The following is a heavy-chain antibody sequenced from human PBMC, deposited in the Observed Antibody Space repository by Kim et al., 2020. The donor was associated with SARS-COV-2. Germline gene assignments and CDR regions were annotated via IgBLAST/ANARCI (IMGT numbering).Heavy chain of an antibody. CDR2: T. J-gene: IGHJ4*02. D-gene: IGHD2-2*01. Sequence: TNSPDSVKGRFTIPRVNAKTTMYLQMNSLSAEGTAVYYCAREQRSCGSYWGQGTLVTVSS. V-gene: IGHV3-66*01. CDR3: AREQRSCGSY.